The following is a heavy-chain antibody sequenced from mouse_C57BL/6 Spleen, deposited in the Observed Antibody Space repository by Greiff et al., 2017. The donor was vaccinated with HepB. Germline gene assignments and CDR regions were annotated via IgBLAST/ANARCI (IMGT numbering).Heavy chain of an antibody. CDR3: ARQLRHGAMDY. J-gene: IGHJ4*01. CDR1: GFTFSSYT. CDR2: ISGGGGNT. D-gene: IGHD3-2*02. Sequence: DVKLVESGGGLVKPGGSLKLSCAASGFTFSSYTMSWVRQTPEKRLEWVATISGGGGNTYYPDSVKGRFTISRDNAKNTLYLQMSSLRSEDTALYYCARQLRHGAMDYWGQGTSVTVSS. V-gene: IGHV5-9*01.